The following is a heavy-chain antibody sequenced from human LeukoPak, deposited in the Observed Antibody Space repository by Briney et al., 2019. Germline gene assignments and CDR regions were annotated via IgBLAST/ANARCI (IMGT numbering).Heavy chain of an antibody. Sequence: SGGSLRLSCEVSGFTFGSYSMSWVRQAPGKGLEWVSAISGSGGSTYYADSVKGRFTISRDNSKITLYLQMNSLRAEDTAVYYCAKDLLSIEWAFDIWGQGTMVTVSS. CDR1: GFTFGSYS. J-gene: IGHJ3*02. D-gene: IGHD5-12*01. CDR3: AKDLLSIEWAFDI. CDR2: ISGSGGST. V-gene: IGHV3-23*01.